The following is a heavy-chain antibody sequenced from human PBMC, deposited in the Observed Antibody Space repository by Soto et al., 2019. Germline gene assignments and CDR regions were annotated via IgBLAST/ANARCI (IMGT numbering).Heavy chain of an antibody. CDR3: ARVAYYSWRRTHCFAP. V-gene: IGHV4-4*07. J-gene: IGHJ5*02. D-gene: IGHD3-22*01. CDR1: GGSISSYY. CDR2: IYTGGST. Sequence: SETLSLTCTVSGGSISSYYWSWIRQPAGKGLEWIGRIYTGGSTNYNPSLKSRVTMSVDTSKNQFSLKLSSVNAADTAVHYCARVAYYSWRRTHCFAPWGHATL.